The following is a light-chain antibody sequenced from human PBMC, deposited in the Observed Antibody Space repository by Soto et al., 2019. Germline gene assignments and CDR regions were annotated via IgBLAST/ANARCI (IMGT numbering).Light chain of an antibody. J-gene: IGKJ1*01. Sequence: EIVLMQSPGTLSLSPGERATLSCRASQSVSSSYLAWYQQKPGQAPRLLIYGASSRATGIPDRFSGSGSGTDFTLTISRLEPEDFAVYYCQQYGSSKTFGQGTKWIS. CDR1: QSVSSSY. CDR2: GAS. V-gene: IGKV3-20*01. CDR3: QQYGSSKT.